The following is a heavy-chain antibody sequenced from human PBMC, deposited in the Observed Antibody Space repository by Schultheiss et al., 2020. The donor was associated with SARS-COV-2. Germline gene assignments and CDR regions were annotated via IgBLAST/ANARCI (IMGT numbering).Heavy chain of an antibody. CDR1: GFTFGTYN. CDR2: IRSSGRDI. CDR3: AKDTIFGVDPDLIDY. V-gene: IGHV3-21*04. D-gene: IGHD3-3*01. Sequence: GGSLRLSCAASGFTFGTYNMHWVRQAPGKGLEFVASIRSSGRDIYYADSMQGRFTISRDNSKNTLYLQMNSLRAEDTAVYYCAKDTIFGVDPDLIDYWGQGTLVTVSS. J-gene: IGHJ4*02.